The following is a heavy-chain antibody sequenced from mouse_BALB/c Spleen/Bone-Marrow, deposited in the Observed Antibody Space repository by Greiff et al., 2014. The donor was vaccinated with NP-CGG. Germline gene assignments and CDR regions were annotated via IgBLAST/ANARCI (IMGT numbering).Heavy chain of an antibody. CDR3: ARGDYDYDDWFAY. CDR2: IYPGDGDT. J-gene: IGHJ3*01. CDR1: GYTFTSYW. Sequence: VKLVESGAELARPGASVKLSCKASGYTFTSYWMQWVKQRPGQGLEWIGAIYPGDGDTRYTQKFTGKATLTADKSSSTAYMQLSSLASEDSAVYYCARGDYDYDDWFAYWGQGTLVTVSA. D-gene: IGHD2-4*01. V-gene: IGHV1-87*01.